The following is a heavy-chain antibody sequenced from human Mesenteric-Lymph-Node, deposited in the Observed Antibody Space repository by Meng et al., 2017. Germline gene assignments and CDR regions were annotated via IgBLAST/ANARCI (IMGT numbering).Heavy chain of an antibody. CDR1: GFSFSDYF. V-gene: IGHV3-11*01. Sequence: QGKLVESGGGLVQPGGSLRLSCAASGFSFSDYFMTWIRQAPGKGLEWLSYISNTGSITYHADSVKGRFSISRDNAKNSLYLQMNSLRPEDTAVYYCTTVSSSSLGYWGQGTLVTVSS. J-gene: IGHJ4*02. D-gene: IGHD6-6*01. CDR3: TTVSSSSLGY. CDR2: ISNTGSIT.